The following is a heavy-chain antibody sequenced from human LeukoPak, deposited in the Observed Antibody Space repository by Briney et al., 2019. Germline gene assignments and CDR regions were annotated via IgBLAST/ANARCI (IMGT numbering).Heavy chain of an antibody. Sequence: SVKVSCKASGGTFSSYAISWVRQAPEQGLEWMGRIIPIFGIANYAQKFQGRVTITADKSTSTAYMELSSLRSEDTAVYYCAFPRGRSRDGYNWVFDYWAREPWSPSPQ. D-gene: IGHD5-24*01. CDR3: AFPRGRSRDGYNWVFDY. CDR2: IIPIFGIA. V-gene: IGHV1-69*04. CDR1: GGTFSSYA. J-gene: IGHJ4*02.